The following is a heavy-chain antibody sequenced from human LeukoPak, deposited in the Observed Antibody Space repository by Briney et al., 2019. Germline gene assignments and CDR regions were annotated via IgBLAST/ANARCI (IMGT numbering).Heavy chain of an antibody. D-gene: IGHD6-19*01. J-gene: IGHJ4*02. CDR1: GFTVSSNY. CDR2: IYSGGST. Sequence: GGSLRLSCAASGFTVSSNYMSWVRQAPGKGLEWVSVIYSGGSTYYADSVKGRFTISRDNYENTLYLQMNSLRAEDTAIYYCAKEFRGGWPFDYWGQGTLVTVSS. CDR3: AKEFRGGWPFDY. V-gene: IGHV3-53*01.